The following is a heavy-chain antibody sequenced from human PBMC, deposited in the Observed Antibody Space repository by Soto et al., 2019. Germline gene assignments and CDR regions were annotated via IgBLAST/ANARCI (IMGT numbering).Heavy chain of an antibody. D-gene: IGHD3-10*02. CDR2: ISSTGGTT. CDR3: ARDVRLPDY. Sequence: ECGGGLVPPGGSLRLSCAASGFTFSTYSMNWVRQAPGKGLEWVSFISSTGGTTYYADSVKGRLTISRDNAKNSLFLQMNSLTAEDTAVYYCARDVRLPDYWGQGTLVTVSS. V-gene: IGHV3-48*01. J-gene: IGHJ4*02. CDR1: GFTFSTYS.